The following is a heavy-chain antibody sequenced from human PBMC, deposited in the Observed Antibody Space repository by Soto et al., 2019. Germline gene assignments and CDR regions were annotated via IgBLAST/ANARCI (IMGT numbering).Heavy chain of an antibody. Sequence: DVQRLESGGDLVQPGGSLRLSCAASGFSFSSFSMSWVRQAPGQGLEWVSLIIASGGRTYYADSVKGRFTISRDNSKDTLYLQMNSLRVEDTAVYYCAKDSVGVPFYYWGQGTRVTVSS. CDR2: IIASGGRT. J-gene: IGHJ4*02. D-gene: IGHD1-26*01. CDR1: GFSFSSFS. V-gene: IGHV3-23*01. CDR3: AKDSVGVPFYY.